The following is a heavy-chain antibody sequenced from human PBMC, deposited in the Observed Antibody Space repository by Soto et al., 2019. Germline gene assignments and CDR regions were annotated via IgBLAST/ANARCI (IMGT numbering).Heavy chain of an antibody. D-gene: IGHD3-16*01. Sequence: TSETLSLTCSVSGDSINSDKYYWGWIRQPPGKGLEWIGSIYYRGNTYYNPSLQTRVTISLDKSKSQFSLRLSSVTAADTAVYYCARHGHWAPLDDWGQGTLVTVSS. J-gene: IGHJ4*02. CDR2: IYYRGNT. CDR1: GDSINSDKYY. V-gene: IGHV4-39*01. CDR3: ARHGHWAPLDD.